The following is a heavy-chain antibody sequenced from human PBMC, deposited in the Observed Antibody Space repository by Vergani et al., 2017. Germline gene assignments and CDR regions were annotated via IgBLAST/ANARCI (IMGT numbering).Heavy chain of an antibody. J-gene: IGHJ4*02. CDR3: ARRGDGNSVDY. D-gene: IGHD4-23*01. Sequence: QVQLAQSGAEVKKPGSSVKVSCKASGYTFTSYYIHWVRQAPGQGLEWKGVINPSGGSTTYAKKFQGRVTMTRDTSTRPVYLELSRLRYEDTAVYYCARRGDGNSVDYWGQGTLVTVSS. V-gene: IGHV1-46*01. CDR1: GYTFTSYY. CDR2: INPSGGST.